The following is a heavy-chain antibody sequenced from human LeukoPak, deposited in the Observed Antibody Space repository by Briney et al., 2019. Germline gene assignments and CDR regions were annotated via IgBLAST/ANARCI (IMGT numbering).Heavy chain of an antibody. V-gene: IGHV3-23*01. CDR3: AKVRYVGYYFDN. J-gene: IGHJ4*02. CDR1: GFTFSDYA. D-gene: IGHD5-12*01. Sequence: PGGSLRLSCAASGFTFSDYAMNWVRQAPGKGLEWVSGISGSGSSTFYADSVKGRFTIYRDNSKNTLYLQMNTLRAEDTAVYYCAKVRYVGYYFDNWGQGTLVSVSS. CDR2: ISGSGSST.